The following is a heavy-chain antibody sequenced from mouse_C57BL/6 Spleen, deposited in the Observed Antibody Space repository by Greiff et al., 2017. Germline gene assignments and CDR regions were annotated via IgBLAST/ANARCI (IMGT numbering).Heavy chain of an antibody. CDR2: IHPNSGST. V-gene: IGHV1-64*01. D-gene: IGHD1-1*01. Sequence: QVQLQQPGAELVKPGASVKLSCKASGYTFTSYWMHWVKQRPGQGLEWIGMIHPNSGSTNYNEKFKSKATLTVDKSSSTAYMQLSSLTSEDSAVYYCARSYYGSSYVFAYWGQGTLVTVSA. CDR1: GYTFTSYW. J-gene: IGHJ3*01. CDR3: ARSYYGSSYVFAY.